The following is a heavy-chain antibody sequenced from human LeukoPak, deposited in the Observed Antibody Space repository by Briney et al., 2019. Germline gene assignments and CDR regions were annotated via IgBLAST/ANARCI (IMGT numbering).Heavy chain of an antibody. CDR1: GGSISSSSYY. CDR3: ARRRITMVRGVMGFDY. CDR2: IYYSGST. V-gene: IGHV4-39*01. Sequence: PSETLSLTCTVSGGSISSSSYYWGCIRQPPGKGLECIGSIYYSGSTYYNLSLKSRVTISVDTSKNQFSLKLSSVTAADTAVYYCARRRITMVRGVMGFDYWGQGTLVTVSS. D-gene: IGHD3-10*01. J-gene: IGHJ4*02.